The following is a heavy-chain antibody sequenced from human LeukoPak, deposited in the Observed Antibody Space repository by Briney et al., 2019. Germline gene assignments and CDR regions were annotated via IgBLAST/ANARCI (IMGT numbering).Heavy chain of an antibody. CDR3: ARDRSFGDYNNWFDP. V-gene: IGHV3-30-3*01. CDR1: GFTFSSYA. D-gene: IGHD4-17*01. CDR2: ISYDGSNK. J-gene: IGHJ5*02. Sequence: GGSLRLSCAASGFTFSSYAMHWVRQAPGKGLEWVAVISYDGSNKYYADSVKGRFTISRDNSKNTLYLQMNGLRAEDTAVYYCARDRSFGDYNNWFDPWGQGTLVTVSS.